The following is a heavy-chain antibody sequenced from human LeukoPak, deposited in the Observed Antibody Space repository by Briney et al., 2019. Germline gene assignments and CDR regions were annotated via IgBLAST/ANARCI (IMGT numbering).Heavy chain of an antibody. J-gene: IGHJ5*02. Sequence: GSLRLSCVGSRFTISKYWMHWVRQAPGTGLVWVSRIHPDGSITTYAGSVKGRFTISRDNAENTLYLQMNSLRAEDTGVYYCAPQQAYSPYNWFDPWGQGTLVTVSS. CDR2: IHPDGSIT. CDR1: RFTISKYW. D-gene: IGHD5-12*01. V-gene: IGHV3-74*03. CDR3: APQQAYSPYNWFDP.